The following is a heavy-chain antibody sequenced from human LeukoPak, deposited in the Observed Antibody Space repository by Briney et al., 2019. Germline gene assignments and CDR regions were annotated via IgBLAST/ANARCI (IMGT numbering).Heavy chain of an antibody. CDR1: GFTFSSYA. V-gene: IGHV3-23*01. CDR2: ISGSGGST. Sequence: GGSLRLSCAASGFTFSSYAMSWVRQAPGKGLEWVSAISGSGGSTYYADSVKGRFTISRDNSKNTLYLQMNSLRAEDTAVYYCAKDYLRTGSGSYYWVAFDIWGQGTMVTVSS. D-gene: IGHD3-10*01. J-gene: IGHJ3*02. CDR3: AKDYLRTGSGSYYWVAFDI.